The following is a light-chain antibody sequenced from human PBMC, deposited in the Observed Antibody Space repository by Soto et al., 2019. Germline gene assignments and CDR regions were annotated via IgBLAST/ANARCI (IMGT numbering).Light chain of an antibody. J-gene: IGLJ1*01. CDR1: SSNIGSNT. V-gene: IGLV1-44*01. CDR2: NNN. Sequence: QLVLTQPPSASGTPGQRVTISCSGSSSNIGSNTVHWYQQLPGTAPKLLIYNNNQRPSGVPDRFSGSKSGTSASLAISGLQSEDEADYYCAAWDDSLNGLVFGTGTKLTVL. CDR3: AAWDDSLNGLV.